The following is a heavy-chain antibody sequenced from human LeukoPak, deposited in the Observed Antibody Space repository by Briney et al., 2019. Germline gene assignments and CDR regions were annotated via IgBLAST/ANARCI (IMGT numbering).Heavy chain of an antibody. V-gene: IGHV1-2*02. J-gene: IGHJ4*02. D-gene: IGHD3-22*01. CDR1: GYTFTGYY. Sequence: ASVKVSCKASGYTFTGYYMHWVRQAPGQGLEWIGWINPNSGGTNYAQKFQGRVTMTRDTSISTAYMELSRLRSDDTAVYYCARSPWSYDSSGYYYFYWGQGTLVTVSS. CDR2: INPNSGGT. CDR3: ARSPWSYDSSGYYYFY.